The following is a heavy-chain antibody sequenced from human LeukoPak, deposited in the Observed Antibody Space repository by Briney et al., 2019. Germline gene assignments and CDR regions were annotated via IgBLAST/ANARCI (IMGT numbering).Heavy chain of an antibody. Sequence: LGGSLRLSCAASGFTFSSYSMNWVRQAPGKGLEWVSYISSSSSTIYYADSVKGRFTISRDNAKNSLYLQMSSLRAEDTAVYYCARVVPYSGSHWGLDYWGQGTLVTVSS. D-gene: IGHD1-26*01. CDR3: ARVVPYSGSHWGLDY. CDR1: GFTFSSYS. CDR2: ISSSSSTI. V-gene: IGHV3-48*04. J-gene: IGHJ4*02.